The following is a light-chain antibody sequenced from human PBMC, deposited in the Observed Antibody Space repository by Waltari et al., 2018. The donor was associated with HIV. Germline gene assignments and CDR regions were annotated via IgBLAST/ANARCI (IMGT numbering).Light chain of an antibody. Sequence: QSVLTRPPSASGTPGQRVTIPCSGSNSHIGSNSVYWYQQFPGSAPHPLTYRDNRRPAGVPDRFSGSKSGTSAALAVGGLRSEDEADYYCAAWDHSLSARVFGGGTKMTVL. CDR1: NSHIGSNS. V-gene: IGLV1-47*01. CDR3: AAWDHSLSARV. J-gene: IGLJ3*02. CDR2: RDN.